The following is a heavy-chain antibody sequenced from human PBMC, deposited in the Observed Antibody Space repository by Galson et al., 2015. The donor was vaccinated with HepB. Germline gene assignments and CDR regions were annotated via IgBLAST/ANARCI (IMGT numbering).Heavy chain of an antibody. CDR2: IHYSGNT. CDR1: GASISSYY. Sequence: LSLTCTVSGASISSYYWSWIRQPPGKGLEWIGYIHYSGNTNYNPSPQSRVSLSVDTSQNQFSLKLRSVTAADTAVYYCARHPSGGWSYYFDYWGQGILVTVSS. D-gene: IGHD2-15*01. V-gene: IGHV4-59*08. J-gene: IGHJ4*02. CDR3: ARHPSGGWSYYFDY.